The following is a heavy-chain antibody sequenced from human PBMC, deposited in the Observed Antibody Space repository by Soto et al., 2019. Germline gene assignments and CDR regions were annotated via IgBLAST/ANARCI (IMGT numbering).Heavy chain of an antibody. D-gene: IGHD2-2*01. J-gene: IGHJ4*02. V-gene: IGHV1-8*01. Sequence: QVQLVQSGAEVKKPGASVKVSCKASGYTFTSYDINWVRQATGQGLEWMGWMNPNSGNTGYAQKFQGRVTMPRNTSISTAYIELSSLRSEDTAVYYCARYCSCTSFYHRRFDYLGQGTLVTVSS. CDR2: MNPNSGNT. CDR3: ARYCSCTSFYHRRFDY. CDR1: GYTFTSYD.